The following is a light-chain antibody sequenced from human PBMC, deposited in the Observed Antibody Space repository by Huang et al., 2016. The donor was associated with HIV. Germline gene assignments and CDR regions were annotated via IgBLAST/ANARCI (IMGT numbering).Light chain of an antibody. CDR1: QSVSSN. J-gene: IGKJ1*01. CDR2: SAS. CDR3: QQYNSWPGT. V-gene: IGKV3-15*01. Sequence: EIVMTQSPATLSVSPGASATLSCRASQSVSSNLGWYQQKPGQAPRLRIYSASTRATGIPARFSGSGLGAYFTLTISSLQSEDFAVYHCQQYNSWPGTFGQGTKVEIK.